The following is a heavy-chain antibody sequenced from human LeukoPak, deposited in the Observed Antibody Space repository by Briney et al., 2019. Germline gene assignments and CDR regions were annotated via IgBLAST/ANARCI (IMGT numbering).Heavy chain of an antibody. Sequence: SETLSLTCTVSGGSISSYYWSWIRQPPGKGLEWIGYIYYSGSTNYNPSLKSRVTISVDTSKNQFSLKLSSVTAADTAVYYCARGVRYSYGFSGCYFDYRGQGTLVTVSS. CDR1: GGSISSYY. D-gene: IGHD5-18*01. CDR2: IYYSGST. J-gene: IGHJ4*02. CDR3: ARGVRYSYGFSGCYFDY. V-gene: IGHV4-59*01.